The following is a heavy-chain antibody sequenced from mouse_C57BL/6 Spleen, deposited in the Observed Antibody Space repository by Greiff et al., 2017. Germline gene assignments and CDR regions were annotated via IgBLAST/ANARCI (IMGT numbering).Heavy chain of an antibody. Sequence: QVQLKQSGPELVKPGASVKISCKASGYAFSSSWMNWVKQRPGKGLEWIGRIYPGDGDTNYNGKFKGKATLTADKSSSTAYMQLSSLTSEDSAVYFCARHSNYEDFDYWGQGTTLTVSS. V-gene: IGHV1-82*01. CDR3: ARHSNYEDFDY. J-gene: IGHJ2*01. D-gene: IGHD2-5*01. CDR2: IYPGDGDT. CDR1: GYAFSSSW.